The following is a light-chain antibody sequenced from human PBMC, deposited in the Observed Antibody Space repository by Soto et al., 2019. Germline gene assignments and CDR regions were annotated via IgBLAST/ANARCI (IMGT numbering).Light chain of an antibody. J-gene: IGKJ5*01. CDR2: DAS. Sequence: EIVLTQSPATLSLSPGETATLSCTTNQTVDTYFVWYQQKRGLPPRLLIYDASNRAIGIPARFSGRGSETDFSLTITSLEPEDFAMYFCQQRGTWPPTFGRGTRLEIK. CDR1: QTVDTY. CDR3: QQRGTWPPT. V-gene: IGKV3-11*01.